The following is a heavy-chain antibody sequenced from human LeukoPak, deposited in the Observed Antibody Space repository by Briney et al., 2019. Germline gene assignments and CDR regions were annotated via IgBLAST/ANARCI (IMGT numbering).Heavy chain of an antibody. D-gene: IGHD3/OR15-3a*01. CDR3: AKDLSSGTGRGFDY. Sequence: GSLRLSCVGSGFNYDNYGMSWVRQASGRGLMWVAGITFDGGVTRYADSVKGRFTISRDNSKNTLYLQMNSLRAEDTAVYYCAKDLSSGTGRGFDYWGQGTLVTVSS. CDR2: ITFDGGVT. CDR1: GFNYDNYG. V-gene: IGHV3-23*01. J-gene: IGHJ4*02.